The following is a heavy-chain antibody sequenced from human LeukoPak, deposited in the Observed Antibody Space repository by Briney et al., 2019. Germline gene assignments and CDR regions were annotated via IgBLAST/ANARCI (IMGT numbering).Heavy chain of an antibody. V-gene: IGHV1-69*13. CDR1: GGTFSSYA. CDR2: IIPIFGTA. D-gene: IGHD2-2*01. J-gene: IGHJ5*02. Sequence: SVKVSCKASGGTFSSYAISWVRQAPGQGLEWMGGIIPIFGTANYAQKFQGRVTITADESTSTAYMELSSLRSEDTAVYYCARHPPPRGYCSSTSCNRLYNWFDPWGRGTLVTVSS. CDR3: ARHPPPRGYCSSTSCNRLYNWFDP.